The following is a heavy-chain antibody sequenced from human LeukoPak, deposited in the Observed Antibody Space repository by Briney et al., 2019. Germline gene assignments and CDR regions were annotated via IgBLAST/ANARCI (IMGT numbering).Heavy chain of an antibody. CDR3: TTTYYFDSSGYSTYY. CDR2: IKSKAVGGTT. Sequence: PGGSLRLSRAASGLTFSNAWMYWVRQAPGKGLEWVARIKSKAVGGTTDYAAPVKGRFTISRDDSKNTVYLQMNSLKTEDTAMYYCTTTYYFDSSGYSTYYWGQGTLVTVSS. J-gene: IGHJ4*02. V-gene: IGHV3-15*01. D-gene: IGHD3-22*01. CDR1: GLTFSNAW.